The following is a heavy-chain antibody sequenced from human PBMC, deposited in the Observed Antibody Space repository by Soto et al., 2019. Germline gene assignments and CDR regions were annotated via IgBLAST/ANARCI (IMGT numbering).Heavy chain of an antibody. CDR3: ARIGDSDTWYRADT. V-gene: IGHV4-61*08. J-gene: IGHJ5*02. D-gene: IGHD6-13*01. CDR1: GGSITTGGYY. CDR2: RYYTGST. Sequence: SETLSLTCTVSGGSITTGGYYWSWIRQLPGKGLEWIGHRYYTGSTNYNPSLKRRVTISSGTSKNQFSLKVNSVTAADTAMYYCARIGDSDTWYRADTWGQGTLVTVSS.